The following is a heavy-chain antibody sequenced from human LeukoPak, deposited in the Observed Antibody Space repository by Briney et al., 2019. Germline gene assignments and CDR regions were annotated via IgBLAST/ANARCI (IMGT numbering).Heavy chain of an antibody. CDR2: ISGTGANI. J-gene: IGHJ4*02. Sequence: GGSLRLSCAVSGFTFSSYAMTWVRQAPGKGLEWVSAISGTGANIYYADSVKGRFTTSRDNPRSTLYLQMNSLSNGDTAVYYCAYADNNGWYYFDYWGQGTLVTVSS. D-gene: IGHD6-19*01. CDR1: GFTFSSYA. V-gene: IGHV3-23*01. CDR3: AYADNNGWYYFDY.